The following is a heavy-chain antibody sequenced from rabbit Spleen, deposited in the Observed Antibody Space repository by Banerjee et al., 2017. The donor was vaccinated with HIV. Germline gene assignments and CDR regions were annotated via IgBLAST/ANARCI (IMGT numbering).Heavy chain of an antibody. CDR2: IFAGNSGST. D-gene: IGHD6-1*01. CDR3: ARGDGYAYGGYDL. V-gene: IGHV1S40*01. CDR1: GIDFSGTVY. Sequence: QSLEESGGDLVKPGASLTLTCTASGIDFSGTVYMCWVRQAPGKGLEWIACIFAGNSGSTYYATWAKGRFPISKASSTTVTLQMTSLTAADTATYFCARGDGYAYGGYDLWGPGALVTVS. J-gene: IGHJ4*01.